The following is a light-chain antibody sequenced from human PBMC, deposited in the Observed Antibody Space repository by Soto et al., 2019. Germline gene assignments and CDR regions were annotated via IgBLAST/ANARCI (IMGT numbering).Light chain of an antibody. J-gene: IGLJ1*01. CDR1: SSDVGGYNY. V-gene: IGLV2-11*01. CDR2: DVS. CDR3: CSYSGSDKDV. Sequence: QSALTQPRSVSGSPGQSVTISCTGTSSDVGGYNYVSWYQQHPGKAPKLMIYDVSKRPSGVPDRFSGSKSGNTASLTISGLQAEDEADYYCCSYSGSDKDVFGTGTMVTVL.